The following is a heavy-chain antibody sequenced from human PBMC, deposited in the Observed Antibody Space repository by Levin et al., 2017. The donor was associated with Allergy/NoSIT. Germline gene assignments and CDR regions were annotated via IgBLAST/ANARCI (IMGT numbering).Heavy chain of an antibody. CDR2: IKQDGSEK. J-gene: IGHJ4*02. CDR3: ARGIYGGRGTGTTGNIGASDY. V-gene: IGHV3-7*01. Sequence: PGGSLRLSCAASGFTFSSYWMSWVRQAPGKGLEWVANIKQDGSEKYYVDSVKGRFTISRDNAKNSLYLQMNSLRAEDTAVYYCARGIYGGRGTGTTGNIGASDYWGQGTLVTVSS. D-gene: IGHD1-1*01. CDR1: GFTFSSYW.